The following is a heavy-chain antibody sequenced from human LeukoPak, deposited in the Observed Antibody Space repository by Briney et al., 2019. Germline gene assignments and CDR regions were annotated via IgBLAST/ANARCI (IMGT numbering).Heavy chain of an antibody. J-gene: IGHJ3*01. Sequence: SETLSLTCTVSGGSISSSSYYWGWIRQPPGKGLEWIGSVYYSGSTYYNPSLKSRVTISVDTSKNQFALKLRSVNAADTAVYYCAHFRGGAFDFWGQGTMVTVSS. CDR3: AHFRGGAFDF. V-gene: IGHV4-39*01. D-gene: IGHD3-16*01. CDR1: GGSISSSSYY. CDR2: VYYSGST.